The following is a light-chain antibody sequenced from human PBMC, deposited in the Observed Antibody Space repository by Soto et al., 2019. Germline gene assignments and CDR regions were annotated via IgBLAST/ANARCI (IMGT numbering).Light chain of an antibody. Sequence: QSVLTQPPSASGSPGQSVTISCTGTGGDVGGYNYVSWYQQHPGKVPRLIIYDVNKRPSGVPDRFSGSKSDNTASLTVSGLQADDEADYYCSSYAGFNNYVFGTGTRSPS. CDR2: DVN. CDR3: SSYAGFNNYV. V-gene: IGLV2-8*01. CDR1: GGDVGGYNY. J-gene: IGLJ1*01.